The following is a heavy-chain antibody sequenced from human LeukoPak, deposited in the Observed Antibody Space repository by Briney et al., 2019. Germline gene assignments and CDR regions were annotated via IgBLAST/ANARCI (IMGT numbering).Heavy chain of an antibody. V-gene: IGHV4-30-4*08. J-gene: IGHJ6*03. CDR1: GGSISSGDYY. CDR2: IYYSGST. CDR3: ARGGAVAGIGYYYYMDV. Sequence: SETLSLTCTVSGGSISSGDYYWSWIRQPPGRGLEWIGYIYYSGSTYYNPSLKSRVTISVDTSKNQFSLMLSSVTAADTAVYYCARGGAVAGIGYYYYMDVWGKGTTVTVSS. D-gene: IGHD6-19*01.